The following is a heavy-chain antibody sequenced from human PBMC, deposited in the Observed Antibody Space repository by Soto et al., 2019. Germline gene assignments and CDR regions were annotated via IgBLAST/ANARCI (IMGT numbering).Heavy chain of an antibody. D-gene: IGHD3-10*01. CDR2: IYYSGST. J-gene: IGHJ4*02. V-gene: IGHV4-31*03. Sequence: SETLSLTCTVSGGSISSGGYYWSWIRQHPGKGLEWIGYIYYSGSTYYNPSLKSRVTISVDTSKNQFSLKLSSVTAADTAVYYCARVDRGGSGSYVYYWGQGTLVTVSS. CDR3: ARVDRGGSGSYVYY. CDR1: GGSISSGGYY.